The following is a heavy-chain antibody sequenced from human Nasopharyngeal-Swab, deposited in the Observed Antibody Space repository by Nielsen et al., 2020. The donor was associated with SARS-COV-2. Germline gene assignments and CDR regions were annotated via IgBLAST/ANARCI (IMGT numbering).Heavy chain of an antibody. CDR2: ISYDGSNK. Sequence: VRQAPGKGLEWVAVISYDGSNKYYADSVKGRFTISRDNSKNTLYLQMNSLRAEDTAVYYCAKDWGDFWSGYPTNYCYYGMDVWGQGTTVTVSS. J-gene: IGHJ6*02. V-gene: IGHV3-30*18. CDR3: AKDWGDFWSGYPTNYCYYGMDV. D-gene: IGHD3-3*01.